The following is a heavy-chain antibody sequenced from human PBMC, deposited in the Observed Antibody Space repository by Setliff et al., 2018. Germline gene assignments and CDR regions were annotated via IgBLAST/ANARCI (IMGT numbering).Heavy chain of an antibody. J-gene: IGHJ4*02. D-gene: IGHD2-2*01. Sequence: GGSLRLSCAASGFTFSSSSMTWVRQAPGKGLEWVSAINSGGSSTYYADSVKGRFTISRDNSKNTLYLQMNSLRAEDTAIYSCAKFSSVPGSRFFDYWGQGALVTAPQ. V-gene: IGHV3-23*01. CDR1: GFTFSSSS. CDR3: AKFSSVPGSRFFDY. CDR2: INSGGSST.